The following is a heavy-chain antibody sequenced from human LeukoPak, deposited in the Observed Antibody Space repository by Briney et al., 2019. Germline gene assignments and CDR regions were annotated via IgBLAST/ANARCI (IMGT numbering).Heavy chain of an antibody. J-gene: IGHJ4*02. CDR1: GYTFTSYY. CDR3: ARDSNMVATARFDY. D-gene: IGHD5-12*01. V-gene: IGHV1-46*01. Sequence: GASVKVSCKASGYTFTSYYMHWVRQAPGQGLEWMVIINPSGGSTSYAQKLQGRVTMTRDKSTSTVYMELSSLRSEDTAVYYCARDSNMVATARFDYWGKGTLVTVSS. CDR2: INPSGGST.